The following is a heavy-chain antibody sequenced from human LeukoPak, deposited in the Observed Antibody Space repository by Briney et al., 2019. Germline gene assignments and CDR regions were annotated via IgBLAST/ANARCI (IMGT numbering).Heavy chain of an antibody. CDR1: GFTFSSYG. Sequence: GGSLRLSCAASGFTFSSYGMHWVRQAPGKGLEWVAVISYDGSNKYYADSVKGRFTISRHNSKNTLYLQMSSLRAEDTAVYFCARSAARLRYYYAMDVWGQGTTVTVCS. V-gene: IGHV3-30*03. J-gene: IGHJ6*02. D-gene: IGHD6-6*01. CDR2: ISYDGSNK. CDR3: ARSAARLRYYYAMDV.